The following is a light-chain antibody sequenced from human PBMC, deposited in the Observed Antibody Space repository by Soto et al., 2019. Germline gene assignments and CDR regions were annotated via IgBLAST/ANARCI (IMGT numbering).Light chain of an antibody. CDR1: SSDVGAYNY. Sequence: QSALTQPASVSGSPGQSITISCTGNSSDVGAYNYVSWYQQHPGKAPKLMIYDVSNRPSGVSNRFSGSKSGNTASLTISGLHAEDEADYYCISYTSSTTSVVFGGGTKLTVL. CDR3: ISYTSSTTSVV. J-gene: IGLJ2*01. CDR2: DVS. V-gene: IGLV2-14*01.